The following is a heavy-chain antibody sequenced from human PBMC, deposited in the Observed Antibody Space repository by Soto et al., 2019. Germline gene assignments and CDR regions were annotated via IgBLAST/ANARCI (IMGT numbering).Heavy chain of an antibody. Sequence: GGSLSLSWAASGFTFTRYSMNWVRPAPGKGLEWVSSISSTTNYIYYGDSMKGRFTISRDNAKNSLYLEMNSLRAEATAVYYCARESADLTSNFDYWGQGPLVTVSS. CDR1: GFTFTRYS. CDR2: ISSTTNYI. V-gene: IGHV3-21*06. J-gene: IGHJ4*02. CDR3: ARESADLTSNFDY.